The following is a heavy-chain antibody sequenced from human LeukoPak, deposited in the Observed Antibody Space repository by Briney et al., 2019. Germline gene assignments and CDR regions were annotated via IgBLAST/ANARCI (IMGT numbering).Heavy chain of an antibody. D-gene: IGHD4-23*01. J-gene: IGHJ4*02. CDR2: LSRSGGDT. CDR3: AKRSDYGGNSNYFDF. CDR1: GFTFSIQA. Sequence: GGSLRLSCAASGFTFSIQALSWVRQAPGKGLEWVSALSRSGGDTYYADSVKGRFTISRDNSKNTLYLQMNSLRAEDTAVYYCAKRSDYGGNSNYFDFWGQGTLVTVSS. V-gene: IGHV3-23*01.